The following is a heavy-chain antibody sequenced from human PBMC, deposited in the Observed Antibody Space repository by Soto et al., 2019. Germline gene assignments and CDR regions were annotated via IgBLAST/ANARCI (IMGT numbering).Heavy chain of an antibody. CDR2: INHTGGT. J-gene: IGHJ6*02. D-gene: IGHD1-7*01. Sequence: SETLSLTCAVYGGSVNGYYWNWIRQPPGKGLEWIGEINHTGGTHYNPSLKSRVTISVDTSKNQFSLKLSSVTAADTAVYYCARGRDGITGTTNYYYYYGMDVWGQGTTVTVSS. CDR1: GGSVNGYY. CDR3: ARGRDGITGTTNYYYYYGMDV. V-gene: IGHV4-34*01.